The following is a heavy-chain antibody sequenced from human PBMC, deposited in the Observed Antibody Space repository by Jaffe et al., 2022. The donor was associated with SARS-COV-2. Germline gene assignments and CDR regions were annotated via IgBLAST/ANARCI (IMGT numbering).Heavy chain of an antibody. CDR1: GFPFNIWG. D-gene: IGHD3-16*01. CDR2: IGHDGSHI. J-gene: IGHJ4*02. Sequence: QVQLVESGGGVVQPGRSLRLSCVASGFPFNIWGMHWVRQAPGKGLEWIGIIGHDGSHITYADSVKGRFTISRDNSKNTLYLQMNSLRADDTAMYYCARDLNFGLVDYWGQGALVTVSS. V-gene: IGHV3-33*01. CDR3: ARDLNFGLVDY.